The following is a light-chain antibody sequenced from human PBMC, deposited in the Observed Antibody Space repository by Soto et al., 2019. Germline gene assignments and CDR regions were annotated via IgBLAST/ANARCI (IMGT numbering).Light chain of an antibody. J-gene: IGLJ1*01. Sequence: QSALAQPASVSGSPGQAITISCSGSSSDVGAHNFVSWYQHHPSKAPKLMIYEVSNRPSGVSNRFSGSKSGNTASLTISGLQAEDEADDYCNSYTRSNTYVFGSGTKVTVL. CDR2: EVS. CDR3: NSYTRSNTYV. V-gene: IGLV2-14*01. CDR1: SSDVGAHNF.